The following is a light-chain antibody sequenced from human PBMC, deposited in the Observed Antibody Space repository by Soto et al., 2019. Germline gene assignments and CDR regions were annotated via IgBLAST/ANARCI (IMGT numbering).Light chain of an antibody. Sequence: EIVRTQSPATLSVSPGERYTLSCMASQSVSSNLAWYQQKPGQAPRLLIYGASTRATGITARFSGSGPGTEFTLTISSLQSEDFAVYYCQQYNNWPLTVGQGTRLDIK. CDR3: QQYNNWPLT. CDR1: QSVSSN. J-gene: IGKJ5*01. CDR2: GAS. V-gene: IGKV3-15*01.